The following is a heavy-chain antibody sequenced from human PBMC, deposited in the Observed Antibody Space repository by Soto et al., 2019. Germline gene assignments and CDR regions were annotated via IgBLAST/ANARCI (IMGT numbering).Heavy chain of an antibody. CDR1: GFTFSSYS. J-gene: IGHJ6*02. Sequence: GSLRLSCAASGFTFSSYSMNWVRQAPGKGLEWVSYISSSSSRIEYTDSVKGRFTISRDNAKNSVYLQMNSLRDDDTAVYYCARGASGTYAHYYYGFDVWGQGTTVTVSS. CDR3: ARGASGTYAHYYYGFDV. D-gene: IGHD1-26*01. V-gene: IGHV3-48*02. CDR2: ISSSSSRI.